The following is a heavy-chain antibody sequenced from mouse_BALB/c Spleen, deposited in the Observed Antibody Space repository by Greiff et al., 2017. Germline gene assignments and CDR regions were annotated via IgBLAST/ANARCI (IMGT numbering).Heavy chain of an antibody. J-gene: IGHJ4*01. D-gene: IGHD4-1*01. V-gene: IGHV5-4*02. CDR2: ISDGGSYT. CDR3: ARAQTGTGSMDY. CDR1: GFTFSDYY. Sequence: EVHLVESGGGLVKPGGSLKLSCAASGFTFSDYYMYWVRQTPEKRLEWVATISDGGSYTYYPDSVKGRFTISRDNAKNNLYLQMSSLKSEDTAMYYCARAQTGTGSMDYWGQGTSVTVSS.